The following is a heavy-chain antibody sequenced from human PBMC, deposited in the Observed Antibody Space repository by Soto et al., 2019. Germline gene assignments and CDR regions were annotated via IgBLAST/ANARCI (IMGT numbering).Heavy chain of an antibody. CDR2: ISYDGSNK. Sequence: PGGSLRLSCTVSGFTFSNYGMHWVRQAPGKGLEWVAAISYDGSNKHYADSVKGRFTISRDISKNTLYLQMNSLREEDTAVHHCAKENSFSSVDYWGQGTLVTLSS. D-gene: IGHD6-13*01. V-gene: IGHV3-30*18. J-gene: IGHJ4*02. CDR1: GFTFSNYG. CDR3: AKENSFSSVDY.